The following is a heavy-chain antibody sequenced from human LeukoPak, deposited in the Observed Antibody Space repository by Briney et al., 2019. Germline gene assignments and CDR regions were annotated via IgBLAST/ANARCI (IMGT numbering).Heavy chain of an antibody. J-gene: IGHJ6*03. CDR2: ISYDGSNK. V-gene: IGHV3-30*03. CDR3: ARGAHSSVWEYFFYYMDV. Sequence: GTSLRLSCAASGFTFSSYDMHWVRQALGKGLELVAVISYDGSNKYYADSVKGRFTISRDNAKNSLYLQMNSLRAEDTAVYYCARGAHSSVWEYFFYYMDVWGKGTTVIVSS. D-gene: IGHD5/OR15-5a*01. CDR1: GFTFSSYD.